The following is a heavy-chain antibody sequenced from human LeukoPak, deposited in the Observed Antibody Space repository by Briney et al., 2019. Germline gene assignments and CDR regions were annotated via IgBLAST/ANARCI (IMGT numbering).Heavy chain of an antibody. CDR2: ISSDGSST. J-gene: IGHJ4*02. Sequence: GGSLRLSCAASGLTFSTSYMHWVRQAPGKGLEWVSRISSDGSSTSYADSVKGRFTISRDNAKNTLYLQMNSLRAEDTAVYSCAKYYGSGTYAVDYWGQGTLVTVSS. CDR3: AKYYGSGTYAVDY. V-gene: IGHV3-74*01. D-gene: IGHD3-10*01. CDR1: GLTFSTSY.